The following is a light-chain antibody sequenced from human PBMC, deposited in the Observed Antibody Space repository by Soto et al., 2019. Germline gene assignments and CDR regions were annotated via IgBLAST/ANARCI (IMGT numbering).Light chain of an antibody. J-gene: IGKJ3*01. CDR1: QDIIGY. Sequence: DIQMTQSPSSLSAFVGDRVTITCRASQDIIGYLAWYQQKPGGVPKLLIYTASTLQSGVPSRFSGSGSGTDFTLTISSLQPEDVATYYCQKYNSLPFTFGPGTKLDIK. V-gene: IGKV1-27*01. CDR3: QKYNSLPFT. CDR2: TAS.